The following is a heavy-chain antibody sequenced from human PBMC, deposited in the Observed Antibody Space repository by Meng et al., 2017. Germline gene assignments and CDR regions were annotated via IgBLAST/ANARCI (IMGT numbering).Heavy chain of an antibody. D-gene: IGHD1-26*01. Sequence: GESLKISCAASGFTFNSHWVSWVRQAPGKGLEWVANIKQDGSEKYYVDSVEGRFTISRDNAKNSLSLEMNSLRVEDTAVYYCVRDKTVGATIFDCWGQGTLVTVSS. J-gene: IGHJ4*02. CDR1: GFTFNSHW. CDR3: VRDKTVGATIFDC. V-gene: IGHV3-7*01. CDR2: IKQDGSEK.